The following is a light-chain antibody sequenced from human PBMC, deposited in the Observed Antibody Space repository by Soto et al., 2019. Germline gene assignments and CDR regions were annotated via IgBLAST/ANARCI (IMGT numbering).Light chain of an antibody. CDR2: GAS. Sequence: EIVMTQSPATLSVSPGQRATLSYRASQTVGDNLAWFQQKPGQAPRLLIYGASTRATGVPPRFSGSGSGTDFTLTITSLQSADFAVYYCQQYNNWPPSTVGQGTRLESK. CDR1: QTVGDN. V-gene: IGKV3-15*01. J-gene: IGKJ5*01. CDR3: QQYNNWPPST.